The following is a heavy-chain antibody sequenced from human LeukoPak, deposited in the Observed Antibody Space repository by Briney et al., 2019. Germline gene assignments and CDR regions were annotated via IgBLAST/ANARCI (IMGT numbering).Heavy chain of an antibody. V-gene: IGHV3-21*01. J-gene: IGHJ4*02. D-gene: IGHD5-18*01. CDR2: ISSSSSYI. CDR1: GFTFSSYS. Sequence: PGGSLRLSCAASGFTFSSYSMNWVRQAPGKGLEWVSSISSSSSYIYYADSVKGRFTISRDNAKNSLYLQMNSLRAEDTAVYYCASPGRSGYSYGTPGDYFDYWGQGTLVTVSS. CDR3: ASPGRSGYSYGTPGDYFDY.